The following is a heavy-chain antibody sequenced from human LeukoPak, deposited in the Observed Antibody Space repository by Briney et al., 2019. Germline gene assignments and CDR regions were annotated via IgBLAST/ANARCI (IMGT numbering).Heavy chain of an antibody. D-gene: IGHD2-2*02. V-gene: IGHV3-23*01. CDR1: GVTFSNYA. J-gene: IGHJ4*02. Sequence: GGSLRLSCAASGVTFSNYAMSWVRRAPGKWLEWVSAISGSGDSTYYADSVKGRFSISRDDSKNTVHLQMNSLRAEDTAVYYCAKVDCGTSSCYKWGQGTLVTVSS. CDR3: AKVDCGTSSCYK. CDR2: ISGSGDST.